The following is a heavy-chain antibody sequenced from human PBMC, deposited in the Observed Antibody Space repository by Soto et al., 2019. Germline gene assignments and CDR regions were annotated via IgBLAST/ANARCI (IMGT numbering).Heavy chain of an antibody. CDR3: ARGPYYYDSSGYYTHRPHYYYYGMDV. CDR1: GGSISSYH. J-gene: IGHJ6*02. V-gene: IGHV4-59*01. CDR2: IYYSGST. D-gene: IGHD3-22*01. Sequence: PSETLSLTCTVSGGSISSYHWSWIRQPPGKGLEWIGNIYYSGSTNYNPSLKSRVTISVDTSKNQFSLKLSSVTAADTAVYYCARGPYYYDSSGYYTHRPHYYYYGMDVWGQGTTVTVSS.